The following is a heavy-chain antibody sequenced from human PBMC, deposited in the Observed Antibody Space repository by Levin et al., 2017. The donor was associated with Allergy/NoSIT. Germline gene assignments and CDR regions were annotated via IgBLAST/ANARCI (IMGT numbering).Heavy chain of an antibody. Sequence: PGGSLRLSCAVSGFTFNTYAMNWVRQSPGKGLEWVSSISSSGLDTHYADSVKGRFTISRDNSKDTLFLHMNSLRAEDTAVYFCAHASYTAATGGRFDYWGQGTLVTVSS. D-gene: IGHD6-13*01. CDR2: ISSSGLDT. J-gene: IGHJ4*02. CDR1: GFTFNTYA. CDR3: AHASYTAATGGRFDY. V-gene: IGHV3-23*01.